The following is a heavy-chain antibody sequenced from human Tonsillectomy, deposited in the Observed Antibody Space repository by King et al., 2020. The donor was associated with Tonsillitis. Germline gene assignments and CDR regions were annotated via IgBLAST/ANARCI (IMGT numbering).Heavy chain of an antibody. V-gene: IGHV1-46*01. CDR3: ARVRREGYSSAFDM. CDR2: LNPTGGDT. D-gene: IGHD3-22*01. J-gene: IGHJ3*02. CDR1: GYTFATDH. Sequence: QLVQSGAEVTKPGASLKVSCKASGYTFATDHIHWVRQAPGQGLEWMGALNPTGGDTTYARKFQGRGTMTSDTSTATVSMDLRSLRPEDTAIYYCARVRREGYSSAFDMWGQGTIVTVSS.